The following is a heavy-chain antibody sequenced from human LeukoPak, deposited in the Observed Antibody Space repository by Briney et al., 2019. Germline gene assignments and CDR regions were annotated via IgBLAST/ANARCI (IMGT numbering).Heavy chain of an antibody. V-gene: IGHV4-59*01. J-gene: IGHJ4*02. CDR3: ARYEVGGSALAS. CDR1: GGSISSDY. D-gene: IGHD1-26*01. CDR2: IYYSGST. Sequence: SETLSLTCTVAGGSISSDYWSWSRQPPGKGLEWRGYIYYSGSTSDNPSLERRVTISVDTCKRNFSLKLTTVTAADTAVYYCARYEVGGSALASWGQGTLVTVSS.